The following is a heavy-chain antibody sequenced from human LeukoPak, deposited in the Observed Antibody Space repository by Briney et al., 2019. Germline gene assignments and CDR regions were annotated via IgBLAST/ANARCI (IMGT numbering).Heavy chain of an antibody. Sequence: GGSLRLSCAASGFTFSSYGMHWVRQAPGKGLEWVAVIWYDGSNKYYADSVKGRFTISRDNSRNTLYLQMNSLRAEDTAVYYCARDLYAYYGMDVWGQGTTVTVSS. D-gene: IGHD2/OR15-2a*01. V-gene: IGHV3-33*01. CDR3: ARDLYAYYGMDV. CDR2: IWYDGSNK. CDR1: GFTFSSYG. J-gene: IGHJ6*02.